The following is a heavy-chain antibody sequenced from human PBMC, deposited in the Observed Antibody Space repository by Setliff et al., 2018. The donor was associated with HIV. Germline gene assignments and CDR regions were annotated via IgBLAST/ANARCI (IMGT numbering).Heavy chain of an antibody. V-gene: IGHV4-61*02. J-gene: IGHJ6*03. CDR1: GGPISSADHS. Sequence: SETLSLTCTVSGGPISSADHSWTWIREPAGKGLEWIGRISTSGSTNYNPSLKSRVTISVDTSKNQFSLKLSSVTAADTAVYYCARRVLRLGYYYMDVWGKGTTVTVSS. CDR3: ARRVLRLGYYYMDV. D-gene: IGHD3-16*01. CDR2: ISTSGST.